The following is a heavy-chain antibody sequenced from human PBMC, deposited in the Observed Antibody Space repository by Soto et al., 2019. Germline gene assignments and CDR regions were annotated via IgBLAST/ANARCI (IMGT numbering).Heavy chain of an antibody. V-gene: IGHV3-74*01. Sequence: PGGSLRLSCAASGFTFSTYWMHWVRQIPGKGLEWVSRVKSDVSNYYADPVKGRFTISRDNAWNTVYLQMNRLRAEDTALYFCARGLKNYYGMDVWGQGTTVTVSS. CDR2: VKSDVSN. J-gene: IGHJ6*02. CDR1: GFTFSTYW. CDR3: ARGLKNYYGMDV.